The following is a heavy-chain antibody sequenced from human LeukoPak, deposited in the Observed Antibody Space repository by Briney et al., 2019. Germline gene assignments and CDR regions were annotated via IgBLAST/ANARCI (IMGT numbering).Heavy chain of an antibody. CDR3: ARGDYYDSSGYQISQDY. J-gene: IGHJ4*02. CDR1: GGSFSGYY. Sequence: SETLSLTCAVYGGSFSGYYWSWIRQPPGKGLEWIGEINHSGSTIYNPSLNSRVTISVDPSKTHFSLKLSSVTAAHTAVYYCARGDYYDSSGYQISQDYWGQGTLVTVSS. CDR2: INHSGST. D-gene: IGHD3-22*01. V-gene: IGHV4-34*01.